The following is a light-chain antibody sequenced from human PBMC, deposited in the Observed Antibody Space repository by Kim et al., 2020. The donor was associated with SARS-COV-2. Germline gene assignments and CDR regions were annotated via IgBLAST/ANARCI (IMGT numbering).Light chain of an antibody. CDR2: WGS. J-gene: IGKJ1*01. V-gene: IGKV4-1*01. CDR3: HEYYSTPWT. CDR1: QNVLYNSNSKSY. Sequence: ATISCKSSQNVLYNSNSKSYLAWYQQRPGQPPKLLIYWGSIREYGVPDRFSGSGSGTDFTLTISSLQAEDVAVYYCHEYYSTPWTFGQGTKVDIK.